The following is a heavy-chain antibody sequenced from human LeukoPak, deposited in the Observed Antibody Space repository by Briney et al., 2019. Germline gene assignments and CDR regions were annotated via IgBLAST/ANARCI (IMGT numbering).Heavy chain of an antibody. V-gene: IGHV4-59*01. D-gene: IGHD2/OR15-2a*01. CDR1: GGSISGYY. CDR3: ARDQSYCDSTGPWNAFDI. Sequence: SETLSLTCTVSGGSISGYYWNWIRQPPGKGLEWIGYIHDSGRTNYSPSLKSRVTISVDTSKSQFSLKLSSVTAADTAVYYCARDQSYCDSTGPWNAFDIWGQGTMVTISS. CDR2: IHDSGRT. J-gene: IGHJ3*02.